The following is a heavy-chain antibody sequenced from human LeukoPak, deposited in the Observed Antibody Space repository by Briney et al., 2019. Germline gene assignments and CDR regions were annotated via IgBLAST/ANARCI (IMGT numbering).Heavy chain of an antibody. CDR1: GGSISSSSYY. J-gene: IGHJ5*02. V-gene: IGHV4-39*07. CDR2: IYYSGNT. D-gene: IGHD4-23*01. Sequence: SETLSLTCTVSGGSISSSSYYWGWIRQSPGKGLEWIGSIYYSGNTYYNPSLKSRVTISVDTSKNQFSLKLSSVTAADTAVYYCARDRDTTLVTLWFDPWGQGILATVSS. CDR3: ARDRDTTLVTLWFDP.